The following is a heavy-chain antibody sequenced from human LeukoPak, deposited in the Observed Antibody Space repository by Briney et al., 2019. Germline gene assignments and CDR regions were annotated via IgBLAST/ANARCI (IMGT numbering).Heavy chain of an antibody. D-gene: IGHD3-9*01. CDR1: GFTFSDYY. CDR3: ASGSTRRLRYFDWLSYY. CDR2: ISSSGSTI. Sequence: GGSLRLSCAASGFTFSDYYMSWIRQAPGKGLEWVSYISSSGSTIYHADSVKGRFTISRDNAKNSLYLQMNSLKAEDTAVYYCASGSTRRLRYFDWLSYYWGQGTLVTVSS. V-gene: IGHV3-11*01. J-gene: IGHJ4*02.